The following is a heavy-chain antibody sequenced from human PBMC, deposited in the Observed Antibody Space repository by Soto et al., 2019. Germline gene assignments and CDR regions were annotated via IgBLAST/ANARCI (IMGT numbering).Heavy chain of an antibody. Sequence: QITLKESGPALVKPSQTLTLTCALSGFSVSSSGVGVSWIRQPPGKALKWLALIYWDDTQHYRPSLKRRLALPRYTSRNQVVLTMTTVDPMDPGTYYGAHGADGYFHRWGQGTVVTVS. CDR2: IYWDDTQ. CDR1: GFSVSSSGVG. V-gene: IGHV2-5*02. CDR3: AHGADGYFHR. J-gene: IGHJ4*02.